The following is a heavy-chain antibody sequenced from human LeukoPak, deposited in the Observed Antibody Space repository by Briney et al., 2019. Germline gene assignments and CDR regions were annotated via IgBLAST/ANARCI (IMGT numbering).Heavy chain of an antibody. CDR2: INPSGGST. CDR1: GYTFTSYY. CDR3: AREGRKDGGENGSSLDY. D-gene: IGHD4-23*01. Sequence: GASVKVSCKASGYTFTSYYMQWVRQAPGQGLAWMGIINPSGGSTSYAQKFQGRVTMTRDTSTSTVYMDLSSLRSEDTAVYYCAREGRKDGGENGSSLDYWGQGTLVTVSS. J-gene: IGHJ4*02. V-gene: IGHV1-46*01.